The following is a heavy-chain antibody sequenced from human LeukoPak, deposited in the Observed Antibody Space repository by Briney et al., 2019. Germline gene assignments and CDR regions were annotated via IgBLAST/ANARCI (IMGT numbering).Heavy chain of an antibody. Sequence: SETLSLSCTVSGGSISSYYWSWIRQPPGKGLEWIGHISDSGSTNYNPSLKSRVTISVDTSKNQVSLKLSSVTAADTAVYYCARGRSRSYYNFDYWGQGTLVTVSS. V-gene: IGHV4-59*08. CDR1: GGSISSYY. CDR2: ISDSGST. D-gene: IGHD1-26*01. CDR3: ARGRSRSYYNFDY. J-gene: IGHJ4*02.